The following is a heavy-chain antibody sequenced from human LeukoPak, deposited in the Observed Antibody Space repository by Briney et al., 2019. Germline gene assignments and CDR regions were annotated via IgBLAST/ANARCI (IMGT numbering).Heavy chain of an antibody. CDR2: ISWDGGST. CDR1: GSTFDSYT. D-gene: IGHD1-26*01. J-gene: IGHJ4*02. Sequence: GGSLRLSCAASGSTFDSYTMHWVRQAPGKGLEWVSLISWDGGSTDYADSVKGRFTISRDNSKNSLYLQMNSLGTDDTALYYCAKGQRGSYSYYFDYWGQGALVTVSS. V-gene: IGHV3-43*01. CDR3: AKGQRGSYSYYFDY.